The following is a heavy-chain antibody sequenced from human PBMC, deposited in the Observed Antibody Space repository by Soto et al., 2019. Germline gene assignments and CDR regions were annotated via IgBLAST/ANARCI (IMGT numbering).Heavy chain of an antibody. Sequence: ASVKVSCKASGYTFTNYYMHWVRQAPGQGLEWMGIINPSGGSTSYAQKFQGRVTMTRDTSTSTVYMELSSLRSEDTAVYYCARAGRVSSGYYYAAYWGQGTLVTVSS. V-gene: IGHV1-46*01. CDR2: INPSGGST. D-gene: IGHD3-22*01. CDR1: GYTFTNYY. CDR3: ARAGRVSSGYYYAAY. J-gene: IGHJ4*02.